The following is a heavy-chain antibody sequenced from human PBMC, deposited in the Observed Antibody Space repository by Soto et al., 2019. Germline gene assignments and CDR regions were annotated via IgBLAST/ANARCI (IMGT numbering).Heavy chain of an antibody. J-gene: IGHJ5*02. CDR2: IYSSGST. CDR1: GGSISSGDYY. CDR3: ARRAVVAVTGSLDNWLDP. Sequence: SETLSLTCTVSGGSISSGDYYWSWIRQPPGKGLEWIGYIYSSGSTNYNPSLKSRVTISVDTSRNQFSLKVNSVTAADTAVYYCARRAVVAVTGSLDNWLDPWGQGILVTVSS. D-gene: IGHD2-21*01. V-gene: IGHV4-61*08.